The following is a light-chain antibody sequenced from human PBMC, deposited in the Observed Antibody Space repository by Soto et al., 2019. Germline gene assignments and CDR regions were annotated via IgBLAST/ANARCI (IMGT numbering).Light chain of an antibody. CDR2: AAS. CDR3: QQTYSTPRT. Sequence: DIQMTQSPSSLWASEGDRVTLTCRASQSISSYLNWYQQEPGKAPKLLIYAASTLQRGVPSKYTGSGSGTDFTLTISSLQPEDFASYYSQQTYSTPRTFGQGTKVEIK. J-gene: IGKJ1*01. CDR1: QSISSY. V-gene: IGKV1-39*01.